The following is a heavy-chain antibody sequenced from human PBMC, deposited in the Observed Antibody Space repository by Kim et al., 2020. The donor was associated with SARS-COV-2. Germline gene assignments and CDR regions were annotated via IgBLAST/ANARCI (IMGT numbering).Heavy chain of an antibody. CDR3: ARQAACSGGSCSLGEDYYYYYMDV. D-gene: IGHD2-15*01. Sequence: SETLSLTCTVSGGSISSYYWSWIRQPPGKGLEWIGYIYYSGSTNYNPSLKSRVTISVDTSKNQFSLKLSSVTAADTAVYYCARQAACSGGSCSLGEDYYYYYMDVWGKGTTVTVSS. CDR1: GGSISSYY. V-gene: IGHV4-59*08. CDR2: IYYSGST. J-gene: IGHJ6*03.